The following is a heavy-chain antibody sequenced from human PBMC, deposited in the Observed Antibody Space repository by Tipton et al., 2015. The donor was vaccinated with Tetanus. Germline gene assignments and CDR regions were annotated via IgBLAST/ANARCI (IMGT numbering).Heavy chain of an antibody. CDR3: RAGSWL. D-gene: IGHD5-18*01. J-gene: IGHJ4*02. V-gene: IGHV3-23*01. CDR1: EFSFSSYA. CDR2: IGGDGDGI. Sequence: SLRLSCAASEFSFSSYAMTWVRQAPGKGLEWVSVIGGDGDGIQYADSVKGRFTISRDNAKNSLFLQMTSLRAEDTAMYYCRAGSWLGGPGTLVTVSS.